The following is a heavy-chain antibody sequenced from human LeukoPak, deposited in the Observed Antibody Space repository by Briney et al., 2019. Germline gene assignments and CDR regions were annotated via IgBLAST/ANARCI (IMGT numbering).Heavy chain of an antibody. V-gene: IGHV4-30-2*01. D-gene: IGHD3-3*01. J-gene: IGHJ5*02. CDR2: IYHSGST. CDR1: GGSISSGGCS. Sequence: PSQTLSLTCAVSGGSISSGGCSWSWIRQPPGKGLEWIGYIYHSGSTNYNPSLKSRVTISVDTSKNQFSLKLSSVTAADTAVYYCARDPRITIFGVALEGGWFDPWGQGTLVTVSS. CDR3: ARDPRITIFGVALEGGWFDP.